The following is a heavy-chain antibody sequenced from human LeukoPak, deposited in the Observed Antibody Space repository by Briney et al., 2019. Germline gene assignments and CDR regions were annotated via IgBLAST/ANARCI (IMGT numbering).Heavy chain of an antibody. CDR3: ARGGTLTWAGINDY. CDR2: INPSGGTT. V-gene: IGHV1-46*01. D-gene: IGHD1-1*01. Sequence: ASVKVSCKASGYTFTSYYLHWVRQAPGQGLEWMGIINPSGGTTSYAQKFQGRVTMTRDMSTSTVYMELSSLRSEDTAEYYCARGGTLTWAGINDYWGQGTLVTVSS. CDR1: GYTFTSYY. J-gene: IGHJ4*02.